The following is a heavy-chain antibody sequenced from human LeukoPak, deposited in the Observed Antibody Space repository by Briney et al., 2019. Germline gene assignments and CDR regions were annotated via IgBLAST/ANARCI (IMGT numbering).Heavy chain of an antibody. CDR1: GFTFSSYW. Sequence: GGSLRLSCAASGFTFSSYWMSWVRQAPGKGLEWVANIKQDGSEKYYVDSVKGRFTISGDNAKNSLYLQMNSLRAEDTAVYYCAREPVVGYDFWSGYYTGEDDYWGQGTLVTVSS. D-gene: IGHD3-3*01. V-gene: IGHV3-7*01. J-gene: IGHJ4*02. CDR2: IKQDGSEK. CDR3: AREPVVGYDFWSGYYTGEDDY.